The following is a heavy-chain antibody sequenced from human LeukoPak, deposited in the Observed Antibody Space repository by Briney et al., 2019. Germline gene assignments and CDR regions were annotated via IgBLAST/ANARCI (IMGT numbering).Heavy chain of an antibody. CDR1: GFTFSSYS. J-gene: IGHJ4*02. Sequence: GGPLRFSCEASGFTFSSYSMKWVRQAPGKGLEGVSYIDGSTRKTYYADSVKGRFTISRDNAKNSLYLQINSLRAEDTAVYYCARLIRTSGWYGDYWGQGTLVTVSS. CDR3: ARLIRTSGWYGDY. D-gene: IGHD6-19*01. CDR2: IDGSTRKT. V-gene: IGHV3-48*01.